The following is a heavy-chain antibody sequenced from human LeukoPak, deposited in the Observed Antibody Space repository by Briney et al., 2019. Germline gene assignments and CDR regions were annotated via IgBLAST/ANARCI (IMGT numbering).Heavy chain of an antibody. CDR1: GRTFSSYA. J-gene: IGHJ5*02. D-gene: IGHD5-18*01. Sequence: SVKVSCKASGRTFSSYAISWVRRAPGQGLEWMGGIIPIFGTANYAQKFQGRVTITADKSTSTAYMELSSLRSEDTAVYYCARGISGYSFLSNWFDPWGQGTLVTVSS. V-gene: IGHV1-69*06. CDR3: ARGISGYSFLSNWFDP. CDR2: IIPIFGTA.